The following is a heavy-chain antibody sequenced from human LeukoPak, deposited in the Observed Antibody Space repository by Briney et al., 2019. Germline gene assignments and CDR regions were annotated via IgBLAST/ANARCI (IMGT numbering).Heavy chain of an antibody. V-gene: IGHV3-30*18. CDR1: GFTFSNYG. CDR3: AKNSGSTAL. J-gene: IGHJ4*02. D-gene: IGHD1-26*01. Sequence: GGSLRLSCAASGFTFSNYGMHWVRQAPGKGLEWASVISYVGSNKYYADSVKGRFTISRDNSKNTLYLQMNSLRAEDTAMYYCAKNSGSTALWGQGTLVTVSS. CDR2: ISYVGSNK.